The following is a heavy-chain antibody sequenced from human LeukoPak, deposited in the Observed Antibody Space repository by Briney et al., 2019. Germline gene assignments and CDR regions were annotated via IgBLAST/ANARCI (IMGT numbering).Heavy chain of an antibody. V-gene: IGHV1-8*03. CDR1: GYTFTTYH. J-gene: IGHJ4*02. CDR2: MNPYSGDR. D-gene: IGHD4-17*01. Sequence: ASVKVSCKTSGYTFTTYHINWVRQATGQGLEWLGWMNPYSGDRGYAQKFQGRLSITSDTSITTAYMELSSLKSDNTAVYFCARTTSLTASGHDCCGQGTLVTVSS. CDR3: ARTTSLTASGHDC.